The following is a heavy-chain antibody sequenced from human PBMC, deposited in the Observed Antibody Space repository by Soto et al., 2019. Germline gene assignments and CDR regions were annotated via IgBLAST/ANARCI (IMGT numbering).Heavy chain of an antibody. CDR2: ISGSGGST. J-gene: IGHJ4*02. CDR1: GFTFSSYA. CDR3: AIAGYSCGSTGWEYYFDY. Sequence: GGSLRLSCAASGFTFSSYAMSWVRQAPGKGLEWVSAISGSGGSTYYADSVKGRFTISRDNSKNTLYLQMNSLRAEDTAVYYCAIAGYSCGSTGWEYYFDYWGQGTLVTVSS. V-gene: IGHV3-23*01. D-gene: IGHD6-19*01.